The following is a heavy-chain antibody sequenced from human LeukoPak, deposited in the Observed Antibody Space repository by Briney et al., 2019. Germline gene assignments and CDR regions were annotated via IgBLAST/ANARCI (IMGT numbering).Heavy chain of an antibody. D-gene: IGHD3-10*01. J-gene: IGHJ3*02. CDR3: ARTARGGAFDI. Sequence: SETLSLTCAVYGGSFSGYYWSWICQPPGKGLEWIGEINHSGSTNYNPSLKSRVTISVDTSKNQFSLKLSSVTAADTAVYYCARTARGGAFDIWGQGTMVTVSS. V-gene: IGHV4-34*01. CDR2: INHSGST. CDR1: GGSFSGYY.